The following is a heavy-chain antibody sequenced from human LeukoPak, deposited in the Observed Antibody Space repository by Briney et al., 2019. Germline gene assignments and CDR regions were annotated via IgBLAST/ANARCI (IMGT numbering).Heavy chain of an antibody. J-gene: IGHJ4*02. CDR1: GFTVSSNY. CDR2: IYSGGST. Sequence: PGGSLRLSCAASGFTVSSNYMSWVRQAPGKGLEWVSVIYSGGSTYYADSVKGRFTISRDNSKNTLYLQMNSLRAEDTAVYYCAKDLSLGFWSGYSFDYWGQGTLVTVSS. V-gene: IGHV3-53*05. CDR3: AKDLSLGFWSGYSFDY. D-gene: IGHD3-3*01.